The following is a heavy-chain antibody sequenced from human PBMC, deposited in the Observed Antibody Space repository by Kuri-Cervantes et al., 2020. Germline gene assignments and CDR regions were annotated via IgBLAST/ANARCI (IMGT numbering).Heavy chain of an antibody. CDR1: GFTFSSYA. V-gene: IGHV3-30-3*01. CDR2: ISYDGSNK. CDR3: AKDIIEGIVVVVAATSAFDI. D-gene: IGHD2-15*01. Sequence: GGSLRLSCAASGFTFSSYAMHWVRQAPGKGLEWVAVISYDGSNKYYADSVKGRFTISRDNSKNTLYLQMNSLRAEDTALYYCAKDIIEGIVVVVAATSAFDIWGQGTMVTVSS. J-gene: IGHJ3*02.